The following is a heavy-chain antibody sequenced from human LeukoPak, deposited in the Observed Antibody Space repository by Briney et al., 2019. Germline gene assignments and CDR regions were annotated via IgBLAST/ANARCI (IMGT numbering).Heavy chain of an antibody. CDR3: ARAPWRKVRGQRTLPGSQGRYDAFDI. J-gene: IGHJ3*02. Sequence: SETLSLTCAVYGGSFRVYYWTWIRQPPGKGLEWIGEINHSGSTNYNPSLKSRVTISVDTSKTQFSLKLSSVTAADTAVYYCARAPWRKVRGQRTLPGSQGRYDAFDIWGQGTMVTVSS. CDR1: GGSFRVYY. CDR2: INHSGST. D-gene: IGHD1-26*01. V-gene: IGHV4-34*01.